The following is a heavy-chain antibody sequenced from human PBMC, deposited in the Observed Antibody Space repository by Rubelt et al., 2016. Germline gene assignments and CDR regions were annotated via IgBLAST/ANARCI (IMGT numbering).Heavy chain of an antibody. J-gene: IGHJ4*02. CDR3: ASALPAAGCFDY. V-gene: IGHV1-3*01. Sequence: QVQLVQSGSELKKPGASVKVSCKASGYTFTSYAMNWVRQAPGQRLEWMGWVNAGNGNTKYSQKFQGRVTITRDTSASTADMELSSLRSEDTAVYYCASALPAAGCFDYWGQGTLVTVSS. CDR1: GYTFTSYA. CDR2: VNAGNGNT. D-gene: IGHD6-13*01.